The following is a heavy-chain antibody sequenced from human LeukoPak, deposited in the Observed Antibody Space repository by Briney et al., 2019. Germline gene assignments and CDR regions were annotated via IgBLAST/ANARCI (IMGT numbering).Heavy chain of an antibody. V-gene: IGHV1-2*02. D-gene: IGHD4-23*01. CDR3: ASIGGTSLDY. J-gene: IGHJ4*02. CDR1: GYIFTGYY. CDR2: INPNNGGT. Sequence: GASVKVSCKASGYIFTGYYMHWVRQAPGRGLEWMGWINPNNGGTNYAQKFQGRITMTRDTSISTAYIEVSRLRSDDTAVYYCASIGGTSLDYWGQGTLVTVSS.